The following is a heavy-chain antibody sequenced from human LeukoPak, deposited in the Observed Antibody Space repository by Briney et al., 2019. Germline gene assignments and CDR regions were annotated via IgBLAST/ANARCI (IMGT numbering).Heavy chain of an antibody. CDR3: ASGVSSTSCYVDY. V-gene: IGHV3-48*01. D-gene: IGHD2-2*01. J-gene: IGHJ4*02. CDR2: ISNSSSTM. CDR1: GFTFSTYS. Sequence: GGSLRLSCAASGFTFSTYSMNWVRQAPGKGLEWISYISNSSSTMYYADSVKGRFTISRDNAKNSLYLQMNSLRAEDTAVYYCASGVSSTSCYVDYWGQGTLVTVSS.